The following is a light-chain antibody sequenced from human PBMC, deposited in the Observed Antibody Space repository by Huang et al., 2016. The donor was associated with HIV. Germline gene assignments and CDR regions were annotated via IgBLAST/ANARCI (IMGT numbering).Light chain of an antibody. CDR3: QQYNNWPRGT. CDR2: GAS. CDR1: QSVSSN. V-gene: IGKV3-15*01. J-gene: IGKJ1*01. Sequence: EIEMTQSPVTLSVSPGERATLSCRASQSVSSNLAWYQQTPGQAPRLLISGASTRATGIPARFRGSGSGTDFTLTISSLQSEEFAVYYCQQYNNWPRGTCGQGTKVDIK.